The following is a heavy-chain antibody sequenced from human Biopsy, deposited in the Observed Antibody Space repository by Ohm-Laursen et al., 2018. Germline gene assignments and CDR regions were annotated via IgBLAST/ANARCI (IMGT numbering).Heavy chain of an antibody. CDR1: GYTFTDFY. J-gene: IGHJ5*02. CDR2: IDTINGGA. CDR3: ARERDP. Sequence: ASVKVSCKASGYTFTDFYVHWVRQAPGHGLEWMGWIDTINGGARYAQKFQGRVTMTRDTSISTAYMELSRLTSDDTAVYYCARERDPWGQGTLVTVSS. V-gene: IGHV1-2*02.